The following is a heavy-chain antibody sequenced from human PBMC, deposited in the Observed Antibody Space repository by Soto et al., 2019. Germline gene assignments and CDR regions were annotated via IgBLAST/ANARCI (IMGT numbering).Heavy chain of an antibody. V-gene: IGHV4-34*01. CDR2: INHSGST. CDR1: GGSFSGYY. CDR3: ASSVVVVPAAITN. D-gene: IGHD2-2*01. J-gene: IGHJ4*02. Sequence: QVQLQQWGAGLLKPSETLSLTCAVYGGSFSGYYWSWIRQPPGTGLEWIGEINHSGSTNYNPSLKSRVTISVDTSKNQFSLKLSPVTAADTAVYYCASSVVVVPAAITNWGQGTLVTVSS.